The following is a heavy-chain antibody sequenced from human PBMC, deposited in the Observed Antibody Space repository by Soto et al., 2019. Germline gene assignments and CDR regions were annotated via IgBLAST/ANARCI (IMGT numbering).Heavy chain of an antibody. V-gene: IGHV4-30-4*01. CDR3: AGELGTFYFDH. CDR2: IDHSGSA. Sequence: QVQLQESGPGLVKPSQTLSLTCTVSAGSIRSGDYYWTWIRQPPGKGLEWIGYIDHSGSAYYNPSLKRRATISLDTSNNHFSLNMTSVTAADAAVYYCAGELGTFYFDHWGQGTLVTVSS. D-gene: IGHD7-27*01. CDR1: AGSIRSGDYY. J-gene: IGHJ4*02.